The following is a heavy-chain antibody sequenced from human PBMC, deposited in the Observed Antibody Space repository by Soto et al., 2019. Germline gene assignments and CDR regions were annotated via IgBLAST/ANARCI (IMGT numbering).Heavy chain of an antibody. D-gene: IGHD3-10*01. Sequence: QVQLVQSGAEVKKPGASVKVSCKASGYTFTSYGISWVRQAPGQGLEWMGWISAYNGNTNYEQKLQGRVTMTTDTSTSKAYMELRSLRSDDTAVYYCARVYRITMVRGELSEYWGQGTLVTVSS. CDR1: GYTFTSYG. V-gene: IGHV1-18*01. CDR3: ARVYRITMVRGELSEY. J-gene: IGHJ4*02. CDR2: ISAYNGNT.